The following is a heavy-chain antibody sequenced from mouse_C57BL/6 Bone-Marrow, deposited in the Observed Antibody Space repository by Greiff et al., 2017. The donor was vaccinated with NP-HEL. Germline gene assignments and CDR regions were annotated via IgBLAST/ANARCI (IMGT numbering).Heavy chain of an antibody. J-gene: IGHJ2*01. CDR2: IDPSDSYT. Sequence: VQLQQPGAELVRPGTSVKLSCKASGYTFTSYWMHWVKQRPGQGLEWIGVIDPSDSYTNYNQKFKGKATLTVDTSTSTAYMELSSLTSEDSAVQYCERGRSNYPDYWGQGTTLTVSS. CDR1: GYTFTSYW. D-gene: IGHD5-1*01. V-gene: IGHV1-59*01. CDR3: ERGRSNYPDY.